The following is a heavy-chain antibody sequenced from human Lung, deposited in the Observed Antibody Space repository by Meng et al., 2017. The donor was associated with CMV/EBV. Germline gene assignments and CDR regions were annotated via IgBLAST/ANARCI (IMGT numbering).Heavy chain of an antibody. V-gene: IGHV1-2*06. Sequence: VDLGDEVKHPGASVKVSCKASGYTITDYYLNWARQAPGQGLEWVGRSSPNSGDTTYAQNFQGRFTMTWDTSISTAYMELNRLGTDDTAIYYCARSRETSNTSWGWFDSWGQGTLVTVSS. J-gene: IGHJ5*01. CDR3: ARSRETSNTSWGWFDS. CDR2: SSPNSGDT. CDR1: GYTITDYY. D-gene: IGHD2-2*01.